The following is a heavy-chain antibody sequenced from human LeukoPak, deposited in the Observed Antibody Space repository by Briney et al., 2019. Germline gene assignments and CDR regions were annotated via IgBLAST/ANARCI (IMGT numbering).Heavy chain of an antibody. V-gene: IGHV3-23*01. J-gene: IGHJ4*02. CDR1: GFTFSSYA. CDR3: AKSGYSHPKGYYFDY. CDR2: ISGSGGST. D-gene: IGHD5-18*01. Sequence: GGSLRLSCAASGFTFSSYAMSWVRQAPGKGLEWVSAISGSGGSTYYADSVKGRFTISRDNSKNTLYLQMNSLRAEDTAVYYCAKSGYSHPKGYYFDYWGQGTLVTVSS.